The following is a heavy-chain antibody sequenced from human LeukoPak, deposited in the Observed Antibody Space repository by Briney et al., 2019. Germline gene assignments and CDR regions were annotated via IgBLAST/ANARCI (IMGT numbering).Heavy chain of an antibody. Sequence: GGSLRLSCTASGFTFGDYAMSWVRQAPGKGLEWVGFIRSKAYGGTTEYAASVKGRFTFSRDDSKSIAYLQMNSLKTEDTAVYYCTRHLYGDYALNEYYFDYWGQGTLVTVSS. CDR3: TRHLYGDYALNEYYFDY. CDR2: IRSKAYGGTT. CDR1: GFTFGDYA. D-gene: IGHD4-17*01. J-gene: IGHJ4*02. V-gene: IGHV3-49*04.